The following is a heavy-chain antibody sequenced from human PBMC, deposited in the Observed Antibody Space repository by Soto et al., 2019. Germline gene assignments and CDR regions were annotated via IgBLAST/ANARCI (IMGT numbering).Heavy chain of an antibody. J-gene: IGHJ4*02. CDR1: GFTFSSYW. V-gene: IGHV3-7*04. D-gene: IGHD5-12*01. Sequence: GGSLRLSCAASGFTFSSYWMSWVRQAPGKGLEWVANIKPDGSEQYYVDSVKGRFTISRDNAKNSLFLQVNSLRAEDTAVYYCARDWRDGYTHGPDYWGQGTLVTVS. CDR2: IKPDGSEQ. CDR3: ARDWRDGYTHGPDY.